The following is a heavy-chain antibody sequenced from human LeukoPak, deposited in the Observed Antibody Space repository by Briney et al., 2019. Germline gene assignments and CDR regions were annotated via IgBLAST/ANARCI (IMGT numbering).Heavy chain of an antibody. CDR3: ASLGRDGMDV. D-gene: IGHD1-26*01. J-gene: IGHJ6*02. CDR2: ISSGGST. V-gene: IGHV3-66*01. Sequence: GGSLRLSCAASGFTVSTNFMNWVRQAPGKGLEWVSIISSGGSTDYADSVKGRFTISRDNAKNSLYLQMNSLRDEDTAVYYCASLGRDGMDVWGQGTTVTVSS. CDR1: GFTVSTNF.